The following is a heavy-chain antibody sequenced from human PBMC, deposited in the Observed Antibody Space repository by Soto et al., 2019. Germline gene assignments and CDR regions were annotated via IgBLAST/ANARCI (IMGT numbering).Heavy chain of an antibody. CDR3: ARDTASKDYDSHSYYPHFDS. CDR2: IYYTGGT. Sequence: LSLTSAVSCDSINPDYYWSLIRQPPGKGLEWIGHIYYTGGTFYSPSPKSRLSLSVDTSKNQFSLRLSSVTAADTAVYYCARDTASKDYDSHSYYPHFDSWGQGAMVTVSS. J-gene: IGHJ5*01. CDR1: CDSINPDYY. V-gene: IGHV4-30-4*01. D-gene: IGHD3-22*01.